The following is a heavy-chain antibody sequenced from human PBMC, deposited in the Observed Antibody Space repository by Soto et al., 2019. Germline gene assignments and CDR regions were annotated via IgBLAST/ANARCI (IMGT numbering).Heavy chain of an antibody. CDR2: VSGSGGTT. J-gene: IGHJ5*02. V-gene: IGHV3-23*01. CDR1: GFTFSSSA. CDR3: TRCTVDTIVTSGWCHYLDP. Sequence: EVQLLDSGGGLVQPGGSLRLSCAASGFTFSSSAMSWVRQAQGKGLEWVSAVSGSGGTTYYADSVRGRFTISRDNSKNTLYLQMNSLRAEDTAIYFCTRCTVDTIVTSGWCHYLDPWGQGTLVTVSS. D-gene: IGHD6-19*01.